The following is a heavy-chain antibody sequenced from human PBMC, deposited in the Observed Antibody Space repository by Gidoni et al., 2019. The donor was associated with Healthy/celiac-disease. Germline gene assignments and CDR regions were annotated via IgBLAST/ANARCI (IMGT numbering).Heavy chain of an antibody. Sequence: EVQLLESGGGLVQPGGSLRLSCAASGFTFSSYAMSWVPQAPGKGLEWVSAISGSGGSTYYADSVKGRFTISRDNSKNTLYLQMNSLRAEDTAVYYCAKFPPVRTIVVVTADPGNDAFDIWGQGTMVTVSS. V-gene: IGHV3-23*01. CDR1: GFTFSSYA. CDR2: ISGSGGST. J-gene: IGHJ3*02. D-gene: IGHD2-21*02. CDR3: AKFPPVRTIVVVTADPGNDAFDI.